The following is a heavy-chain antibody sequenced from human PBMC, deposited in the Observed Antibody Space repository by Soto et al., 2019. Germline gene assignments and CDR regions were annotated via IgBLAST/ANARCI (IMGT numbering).Heavy chain of an antibody. CDR2: IFSNDEK. CDR1: GFSLSNARMG. J-gene: IGHJ6*02. D-gene: IGHD6-13*01. CDR3: ARTISSSWEGGGMDV. V-gene: IGHV2-26*01. Sequence: QVTLKESGPVLVKPTETLTLTCTVSGFSLSNARMGVSWIRQPPGKALEWLAHIFSNDEKSYSTSLKSRLTTSKDTSKSQVVLTMTNMDPGDTATYYCARTISSSWEGGGMDVWGQGTTVTVSS.